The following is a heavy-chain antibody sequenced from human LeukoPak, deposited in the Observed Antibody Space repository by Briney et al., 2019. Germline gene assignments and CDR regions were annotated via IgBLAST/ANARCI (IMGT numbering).Heavy chain of an antibody. J-gene: IGHJ4*02. D-gene: IGHD3-10*01. CDR2: INPSGGST. CDR3: AKVNTCVLLWFGEPFDY. Sequence: ASVKVSCKASGYTFTSYYMHWVRQAPGQGLEWMGIINPSGGSTSYAQKFQGRVTMTRDTSTSTVYMELSSLRSEDTAVYYCAKVNTCVLLWFGEPFDYWGQGTLVTVSS. V-gene: IGHV1-46*01. CDR1: GYTFTSYY.